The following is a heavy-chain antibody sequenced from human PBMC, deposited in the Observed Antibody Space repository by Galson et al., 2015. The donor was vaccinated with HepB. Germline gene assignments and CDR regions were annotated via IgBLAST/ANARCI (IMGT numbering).Heavy chain of an antibody. CDR1: GFTFSSYA. CDR2: ISAAGGST. D-gene: IGHD1-14*01. V-gene: IGHV3-23*01. J-gene: IGHJ4*02. Sequence: SLRLSCAASGFTFSSYAMSWVRQAPGKGLEWVSGISAAGGSTNYADSVKGRFTFSRDNSKNTLYLQMNSLRAEDTAVYYCAKGYNRFSISPLDYWGQGTLVTVSS. CDR3: AKGYNRFSISPLDY.